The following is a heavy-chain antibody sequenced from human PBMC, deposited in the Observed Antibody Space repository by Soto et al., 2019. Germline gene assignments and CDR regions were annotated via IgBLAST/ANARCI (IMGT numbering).Heavy chain of an antibody. V-gene: IGHV4-59*01. CDR3: ARVYSGYDYGDYFDY. CDR2: IYYSGST. J-gene: IGHJ4*02. CDR1: GGSISSYY. D-gene: IGHD5-12*01. Sequence: SETLSLTCTVSGGSISSYYWSWIRQPPGKGLEWIGYIYYSGSTNYNPSLKSRVTISVDTSKNQFSLKLSSVTAADTAVYYCARVYSGYDYGDYFDYWGQGTLVTVSS.